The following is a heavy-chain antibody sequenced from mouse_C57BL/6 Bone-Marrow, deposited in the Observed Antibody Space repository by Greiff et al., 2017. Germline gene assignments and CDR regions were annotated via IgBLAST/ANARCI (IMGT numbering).Heavy chain of an antibody. CDR3: AREGLLWYFDV. D-gene: IGHD2-3*01. CDR1: GFTFSSYA. J-gene: IGHJ1*03. V-gene: IGHV5-4*01. Sequence: DVQLVESGGGLVKPGGSLKLSCAASGFTFSSYAMSWVRQTPEKRLEWVATISDGGSYTYYPDNVKGRFTISRDNAKNNLYLQMSHLKSEDTAMYYCAREGLLWYFDVWGTGTTVTVSS. CDR2: ISDGGSYT.